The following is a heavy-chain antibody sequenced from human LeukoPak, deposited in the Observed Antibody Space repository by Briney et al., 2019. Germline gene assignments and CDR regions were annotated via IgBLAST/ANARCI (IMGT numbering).Heavy chain of an antibody. D-gene: IGHD3-10*01. Sequence: GRSLRLSCTASGFTFGDYAMSWVRQAPGEGLEWVGFIRSKAYGGTTEYAASVKGRFTISRDDSKSIAYLQMNSLKTEDTAVYYCTSFYYYGSGSYYNVYGAFDIWGQGTMVTVSS. CDR1: GFTFGDYA. CDR3: TSFYYYGSGSYYNVYGAFDI. V-gene: IGHV3-49*04. J-gene: IGHJ3*02. CDR2: IRSKAYGGTT.